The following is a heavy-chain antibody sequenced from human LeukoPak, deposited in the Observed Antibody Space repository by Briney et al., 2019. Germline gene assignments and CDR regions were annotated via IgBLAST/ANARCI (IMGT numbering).Heavy chain of an antibody. J-gene: IGHJ4*02. D-gene: IGHD5-12*01. Sequence: GGSLRLSCAASGFTFDDYAMHWVRQAPGKGLEWVSGISWNSGNIGHADSVKGRFTISRDNTKKSLYLQMNSLRAEDTAMYYCARGGYRYEYWGQGTLVTVSS. CDR3: ARGGYRYEY. V-gene: IGHV3-9*01. CDR1: GFTFDDYA. CDR2: ISWNSGNI.